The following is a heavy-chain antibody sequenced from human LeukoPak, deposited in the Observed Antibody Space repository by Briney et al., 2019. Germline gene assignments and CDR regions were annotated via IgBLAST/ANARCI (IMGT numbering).Heavy chain of an antibody. J-gene: IGHJ4*02. CDR1: GGSINSHY. Sequence: PSETLSLTCTVSGGSINSHYWSWIRQPPGKGLEWIGDIYYKGSTNYNPSLKSRVTTSVDTSKNHLSLKLTSVLAADTAIYYCVRRDNTGWNYFDYWGQGILVTVSS. V-gene: IGHV4-59*08. CDR3: VRRDNTGWNYFDY. CDR2: IYYKGST. D-gene: IGHD6-19*01.